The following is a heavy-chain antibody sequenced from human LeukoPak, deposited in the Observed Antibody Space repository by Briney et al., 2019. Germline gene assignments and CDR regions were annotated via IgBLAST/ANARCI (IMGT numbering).Heavy chain of an antibody. J-gene: IGHJ4*02. V-gene: IGHV3-23*01. Sequence: GGSLRLSCAASGFTFSSYAMSWVRQAPGKGLEWASAISGSGGSTYYADSVKGRFTISRDNSKNTLYLQMNSLRAEDTAVYYCAITVAGPIDYWGQGTLVTVSS. D-gene: IGHD6-19*01. CDR2: ISGSGGST. CDR3: AITVAGPIDY. CDR1: GFTFSSYA.